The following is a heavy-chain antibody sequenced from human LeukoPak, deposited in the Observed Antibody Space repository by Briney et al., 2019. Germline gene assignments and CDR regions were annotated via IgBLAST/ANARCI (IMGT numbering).Heavy chain of an antibody. D-gene: IGHD1-26*01. Sequence: PSETLSLTCTVSGGSIRSHYWSWIRQPPGKGLEWIGYIYYSGSTNYNPSLKSRVTLSVDTSKNQFSLKLSSVTAADTAVYYCARDYVGSLWELLQPVDYWGQGTLVTVSS. CDR3: ARDYVGSLWELLQPVDY. CDR2: IYYSGST. CDR1: GGSIRSHY. J-gene: IGHJ4*02. V-gene: IGHV4-59*11.